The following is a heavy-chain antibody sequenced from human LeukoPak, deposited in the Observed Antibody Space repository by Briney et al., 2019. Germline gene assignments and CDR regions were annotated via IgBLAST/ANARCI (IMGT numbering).Heavy chain of an antibody. V-gene: IGHV3-23*01. CDR2: ISDSGAGT. CDR3: AKRGAEVGATVAPGDY. J-gene: IGHJ4*02. D-gene: IGHD1-26*01. Sequence: GGSLRLSCAASGFTFSNYGMSWVRQAPGKGLEWVSAISDSGAGTYYADSVKGRFTISRDNSKNTLYLQMNSLRAEDTAVYYCAKRGAEVGATVAPGDYWGQGTLVTVSS. CDR1: GFTFSNYG.